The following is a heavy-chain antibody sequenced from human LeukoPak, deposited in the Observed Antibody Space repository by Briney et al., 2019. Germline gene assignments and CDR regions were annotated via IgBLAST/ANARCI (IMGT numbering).Heavy chain of an antibody. D-gene: IGHD4-17*01. CDR1: GFTFSSNY. CDR2: IYSGGST. CDR3: ARGAYYGISYFDY. V-gene: IGHV3-53*01. Sequence: PGGSLRLSCAASGFTFSSNYMSWVRQAPGKGLKWVSVIYSGGSTYYADSVKGRFTISRDNSKNTLYLQMNSLRAEDTAVYYCARGAYYGISYFDYWGQGTLVTVSS. J-gene: IGHJ4*02.